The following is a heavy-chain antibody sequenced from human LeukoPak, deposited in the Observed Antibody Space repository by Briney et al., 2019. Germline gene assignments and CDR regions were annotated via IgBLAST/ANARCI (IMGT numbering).Heavy chain of an antibody. J-gene: IGHJ6*02. CDR1: GFTFSSYS. V-gene: IGHV3-7*03. CDR3: ARGGGLDV. D-gene: IGHD3-16*01. Sequence: GGSLRLSCAASGFTFSSYSMNWVRQAPGKGLEWVASINHNGNVNYYVDSVKGRFTISRDNAKNSLYLQMSNLRAEDTAVYFCARGGGLDVWCQGATVTVSS. CDR2: INHNGNVN.